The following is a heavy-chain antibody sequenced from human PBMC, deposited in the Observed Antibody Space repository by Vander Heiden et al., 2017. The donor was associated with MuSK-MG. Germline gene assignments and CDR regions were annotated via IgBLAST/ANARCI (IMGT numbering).Heavy chain of an antibody. CDR3: ASSGYYSPFDY. J-gene: IGHJ4*02. CDR1: GFTFSSYS. CDR2: ISSSSSYI. V-gene: IGHV3-21*01. Sequence: EVQLVESGGGLVKPGGSLRLSCAASGFTFSSYSMHWARQAPGKGLEWVSSISSSSSYIYYADSVKGRFTISRDNAKNSLYLQMNSLRAEDTAVYYCASSGYYSPFDYWGQGTLVTVSS. D-gene: IGHD3-22*01.